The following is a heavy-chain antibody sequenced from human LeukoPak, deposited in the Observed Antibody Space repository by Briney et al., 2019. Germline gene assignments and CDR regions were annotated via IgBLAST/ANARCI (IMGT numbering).Heavy chain of an antibody. V-gene: IGHV4-61*02. CDR1: GGSINGGNYY. D-gene: IGHD2-2*01. J-gene: IGHJ4*02. CDR2: ISPSGST. Sequence: PSQTLSLTCTVSGGSINGGNYYWTWLRQPAGKGLEWIGRISPSGSTNHNPSLTSRVTISVDTSKNQFSLKLNFVTAADTAVYYCARVSYQEGVDYWGQGTLVTVSS. CDR3: ARVSYQEGVDY.